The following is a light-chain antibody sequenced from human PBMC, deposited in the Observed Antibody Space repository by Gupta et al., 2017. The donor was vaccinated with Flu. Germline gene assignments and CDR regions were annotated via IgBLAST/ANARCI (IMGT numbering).Light chain of an antibody. Sequence: SSGLTQHPRVSGSLGQTVRSPCQGESLRDWYASWYQQKPGQAPILVICGKDNRPSGIPERFSGSTSENTASLTITGAQAADEADYYCCSPADNGPRPVVFGGGTKLTVL. J-gene: IGLJ2*01. CDR3: CSPADNGPRPVV. CDR2: GKD. V-gene: IGLV3-19*01. CDR1: SLRDWY.